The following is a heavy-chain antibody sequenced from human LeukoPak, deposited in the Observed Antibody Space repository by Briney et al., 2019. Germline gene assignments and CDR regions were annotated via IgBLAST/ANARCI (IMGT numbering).Heavy chain of an antibody. CDR2: IRHDGTEK. CDR1: GFTFSTYG. D-gene: IGHD1-26*01. J-gene: IGHJ4*02. V-gene: IGHV3-30*02. Sequence: QPGGSLRLSCVVSGFTFSTYGMHWVRQAPGKGLGWLTFIRHDGTEKYYADFVKGRFTISRDNSRNTLYLQVNSLGPEDTAVYYCARLMVGQAGVGATHFDYWGQGTLVSVSS. CDR3: ARLMVGQAGVGATHFDY.